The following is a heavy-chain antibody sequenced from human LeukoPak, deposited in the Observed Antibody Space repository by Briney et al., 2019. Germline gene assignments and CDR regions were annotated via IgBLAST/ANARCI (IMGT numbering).Heavy chain of an antibody. CDR1: RFTFSSYA. V-gene: IGHV3-23*01. J-gene: IGHJ4*02. D-gene: IGHD3-22*01. CDR3: AKSDYYDSSGYYYGSDY. CDR2: ISGSGGST. Sequence: GSLRLSCAASRFTFSSYAMTWVRQAPGKGLEWVSGISGSGGSTYYADSVKGRFTISRDNSKNTLYVQMNSLRAEDTAVYYCAKSDYYDSSGYYYGSDYWGQGTLVTVPS.